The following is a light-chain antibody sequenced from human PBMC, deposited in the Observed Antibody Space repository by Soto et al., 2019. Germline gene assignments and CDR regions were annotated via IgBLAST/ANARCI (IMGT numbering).Light chain of an antibody. J-gene: IGKJ4*01. CDR3: QQRSDWPLT. Sequence: EIVLTPSPTTLSLSPGERATLSCRASQSVSSYFAWYQQKPGQAPRLLIYDASTRAADIPARFSGSGSGTDFTLTISSLEPEDFAVYYCQQRSDWPLTFGGGTKV. CDR2: DAS. CDR1: QSVSSY. V-gene: IGKV3-11*01.